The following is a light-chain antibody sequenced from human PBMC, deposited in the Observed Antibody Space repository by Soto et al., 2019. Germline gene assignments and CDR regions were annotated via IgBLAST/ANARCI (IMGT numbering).Light chain of an antibody. CDR1: QGIGDT. J-gene: IGKJ4*01. V-gene: IGKV3-15*01. CDR2: DTS. CDR3: QPYYNWPLT. Sequence: EVVMRQSPATLSASPGEGATLSCRASQGIGDTLAWYQHKPGQTPRLLIYDTSTRATGVPTRFSGSRSGAEFTLTISSLQSEDFAVYYCQPYYNWPLTFGGGTKVEIK.